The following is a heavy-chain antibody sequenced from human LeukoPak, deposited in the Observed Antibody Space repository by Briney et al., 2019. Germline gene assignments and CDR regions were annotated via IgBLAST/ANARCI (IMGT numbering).Heavy chain of an antibody. Sequence: GGSLRLSCAASGFSFSNYGMHWVRQAPGKGLEWVAVISYDGSNKYYADSVKGRFTNSRDNSKNTLYLQMNSLRAEDTAVYYCAKDFYGGTGGYWGQGTLVTVSS. CDR3: AKDFYGGTGGY. CDR2: ISYDGSNK. V-gene: IGHV3-30*18. CDR1: GFSFSNYG. J-gene: IGHJ4*02. D-gene: IGHD1-26*01.